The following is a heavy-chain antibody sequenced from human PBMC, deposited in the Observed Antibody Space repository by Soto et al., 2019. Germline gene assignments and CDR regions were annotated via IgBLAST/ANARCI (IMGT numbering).Heavy chain of an antibody. D-gene: IGHD3-10*01. Sequence: GGSLRLSCSASGFTFSSYAMHWVRQAPGKGLEWVAVISYDGSNKYYADSVKGRFTISRDNSKNTLYLQMNSLRAEDTAVYYCARDSGRYLYYYYYGMDVWGQGTTVTVSS. CDR3: ARDSGRYLYYYYYGMDV. J-gene: IGHJ6*02. V-gene: IGHV3-30-3*01. CDR1: GFTFSSYA. CDR2: ISYDGSNK.